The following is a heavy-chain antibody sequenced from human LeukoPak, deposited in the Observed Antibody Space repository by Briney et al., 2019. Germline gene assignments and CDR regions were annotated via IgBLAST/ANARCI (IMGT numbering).Heavy chain of an antibody. CDR1: GGTFSSHA. J-gene: IGHJ3*02. D-gene: IGHD1-26*01. CDR3: ATMVGATRAFDI. V-gene: IGHV5-51*01. Sequence: ASVKVSCKASGGTFSSHATSWVRQAPGQGLEWMGIIYPGDSDTRYSPSFQGQVTISVDRSISTAYLQWSSLKASDTAMYYCATMVGATRAFDIWGQGTMVTVSS. CDR2: IYPGDSDT.